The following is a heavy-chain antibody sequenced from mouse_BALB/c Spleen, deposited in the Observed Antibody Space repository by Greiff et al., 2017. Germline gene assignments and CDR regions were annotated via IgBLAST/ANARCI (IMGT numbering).Heavy chain of an antibody. D-gene: IGHD2-14*01. CDR1: GYTFTDYA. J-gene: IGHJ4*01. CDR3: ARSYYRYDYAMDY. Sequence: QVQLQQSGAELVRPGVSVKISCKGSGYTFTDYAMHWVKQSHAKSLEWIGVISTYYGDASYNQKFKGKATMTVDKSSSTAYMELARLTSEDSAIYYCARSYYRYDYAMDYWGQGTSVTVSS. CDR2: ISTYYGDA. V-gene: IGHV1S137*01.